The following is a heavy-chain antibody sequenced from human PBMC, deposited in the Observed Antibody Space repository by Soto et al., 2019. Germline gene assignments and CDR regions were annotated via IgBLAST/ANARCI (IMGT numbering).Heavy chain of an antibody. D-gene: IGHD3-22*01. J-gene: IGHJ5*02. CDR1: GFTFSSYE. CDR3: ARAHYYDSSGFHWFDP. CDR2: ISSSGSTI. V-gene: IGHV3-48*03. Sequence: GGSLRLSCAASGFTFSSYEMNWVRQAPGKGLEWVSYISSSGSTIYYADSVKGRFTISRDNAKNSLYLQMNSLRAEDTAVYYCARAHYYDSSGFHWFDPWGQGTLVTVSS.